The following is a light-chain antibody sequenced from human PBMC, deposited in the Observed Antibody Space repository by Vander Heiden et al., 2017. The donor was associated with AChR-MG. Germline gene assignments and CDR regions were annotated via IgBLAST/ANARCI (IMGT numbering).Light chain of an antibody. V-gene: IGLV2-11*01. CDR3: CSYAGTSYV. CDR1: SSDVGRYNY. J-gene: IGLJ1*01. CDR2: DVT. Sequence: QSALTQPRSVSGSPGQSVTISCAGTSSDVGRYNYVSWYQQHPDKAPKLMVYDVTKRPPGVPDRFSGSRSGNTVSLTISGLQAEDEADYYCCSYAGTSYVFGTGTKVTVL.